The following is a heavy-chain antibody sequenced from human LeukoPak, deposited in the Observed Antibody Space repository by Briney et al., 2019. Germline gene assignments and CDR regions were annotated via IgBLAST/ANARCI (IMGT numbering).Heavy chain of an antibody. Sequence: GGSLRLSCAASVFTFNNYWMHRVRQAPGKGLVWVSRINSDGITTFYADSVKGRFTISRDNAKNTLYLQMNSMTAEDTAVYYCARGSGYSVLDYWGQGTLVTVSS. J-gene: IGHJ4*02. V-gene: IGHV3-74*01. CDR3: ARGSGYSVLDY. CDR2: INSDGITT. CDR1: VFTFNNYW. D-gene: IGHD3-3*01.